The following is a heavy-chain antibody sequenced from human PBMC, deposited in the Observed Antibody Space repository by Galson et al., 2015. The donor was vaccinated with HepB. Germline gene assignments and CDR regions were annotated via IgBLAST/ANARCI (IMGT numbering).Heavy chain of an antibody. D-gene: IGHD6-25*01. J-gene: IGHJ6*02. V-gene: IGHV1-2*06. CDR1: GYTFTGYY. CDR3: ARDQRGADYYFGMDI. CDR2: ISPNSGGT. Sequence: SVKVSCQASGYTFTGYYIFWVRQAPGQGLEWMGRISPNSGGTVYAKKFQGRVTMTRDTSIGTAYMELSRLRSDDTAVYYCARDQRGADYYFGMDIWGQGTTVTVSS.